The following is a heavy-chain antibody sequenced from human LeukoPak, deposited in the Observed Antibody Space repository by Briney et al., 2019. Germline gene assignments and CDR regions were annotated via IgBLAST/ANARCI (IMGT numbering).Heavy chain of an antibody. J-gene: IGHJ4*02. V-gene: IGHV3-53*01. Sequence: GGSLRLSCAASGFTVKKNFMYWVRQAPGKGLEWVSVIRTGGDTHYADSVKGRFSISRDDSKNTIYLQMNSLRAEDTAVYYCARLVSSSARGYFDYWGQGTLVTVSS. D-gene: IGHD6-6*01. CDR1: GFTVKKNF. CDR3: ARLVSSSARGYFDY. CDR2: IRTGGDT.